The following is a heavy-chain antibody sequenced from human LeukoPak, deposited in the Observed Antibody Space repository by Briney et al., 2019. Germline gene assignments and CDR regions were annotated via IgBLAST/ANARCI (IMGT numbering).Heavy chain of an antibody. CDR1: GYTFTSYG. V-gene: IGHV1-18*01. CDR3: SRDLRGYDILTGYYRHFDY. Sequence: ASVKVSCKASGYTFTSYGISWVRQAPGQGLEWMGWISAYNGNTNYAQKLQGRVTMTTDTSTSTAYMELRSLRSDDTAVYYCSRDLRGYDILTGYYRHFDYWGQGTLVTVSS. J-gene: IGHJ4*02. D-gene: IGHD3-9*01. CDR2: ISAYNGNT.